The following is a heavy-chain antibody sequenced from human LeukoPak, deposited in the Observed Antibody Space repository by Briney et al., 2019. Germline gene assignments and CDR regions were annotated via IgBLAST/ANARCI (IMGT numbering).Heavy chain of an antibody. J-gene: IGHJ6*02. CDR1: GGTFSSSA. Sequence: SVKVSCKTSGGTFSSSAITWVRQAPGQGLEWMGRIIPALNITSYAQKFQGRVTITADTSTSTAYMEFSSLRSEETAVYYCARDQGLTAPPPFGLDVWGQGTTVTVSS. CDR2: IIPALNIT. CDR3: ARDQGLTAPPPFGLDV. V-gene: IGHV1-69*04. D-gene: IGHD5-18*01.